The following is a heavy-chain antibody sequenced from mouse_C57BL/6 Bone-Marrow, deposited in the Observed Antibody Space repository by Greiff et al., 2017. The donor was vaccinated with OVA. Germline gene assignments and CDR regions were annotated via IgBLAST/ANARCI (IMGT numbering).Heavy chain of an antibody. Sequence: VQLQQSGAALVRPGSSVKLSCKASGYTFPRYWMHWVTQRPIQGLEWIGNIDPSDRETHYNQKFKDKATLPVDNSSSTAYMQLSSRPSEDSAVYYCARVRGSSYYFADWGQGTLVTVSA. CDR1: GYTFPRYW. J-gene: IGHJ3*01. CDR3: ARVRGSSYYFAD. D-gene: IGHD1-1*01. V-gene: IGHV1-52*01. CDR2: IDPSDRET.